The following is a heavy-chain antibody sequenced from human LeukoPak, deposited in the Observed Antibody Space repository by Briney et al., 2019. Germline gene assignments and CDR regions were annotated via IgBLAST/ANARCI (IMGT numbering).Heavy chain of an antibody. CDR3: ARGDGH. V-gene: IGHV4-30-2*01. CDR2: IYHSGST. J-gene: IGHJ4*02. Sequence: PSETLSLTCAVSGGSISSGDSYWSWIRQPPGKGLEWIGDIYHSGSTYYNPSLKSRVTISVDRSKNQFSLKVNSVTAADTAVYYCARGDGHWGQGTLVTVSS. D-gene: IGHD2-8*01. CDR1: GGSISSGDSY.